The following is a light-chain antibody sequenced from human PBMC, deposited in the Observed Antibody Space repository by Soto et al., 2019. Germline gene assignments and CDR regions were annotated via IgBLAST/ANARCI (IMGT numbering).Light chain of an antibody. CDR3: CSYAGSYTFV. Sequence: QSALTQPRSVSGSPGQSVTISCTGTSSDVDNYNSVSWYQQHPGKAPKLMIYDVSKWPSGVPDRFSGSESGNTASLTISGPQAEDQADYYCCSYAGSYTFVFGTGTKLTVL. CDR1: SSDVDNYNS. J-gene: IGLJ1*01. V-gene: IGLV2-11*01. CDR2: DVS.